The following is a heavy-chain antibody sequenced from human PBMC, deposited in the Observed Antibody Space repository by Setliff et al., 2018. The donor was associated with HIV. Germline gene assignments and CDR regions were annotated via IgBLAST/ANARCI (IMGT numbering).Heavy chain of an antibody. CDR3: ARGQGCGGGCHYAFEM. D-gene: IGHD2-21*02. V-gene: IGHV4-38-2*02. CDR2: IYHSGNT. Sequence: PSETLSLTCTVSGDSISSDFYWGWIRQPPGKGLEWIGSIYHSGNTYYMPSLQSRVTISVDMSKNQCSLNLNSVTAADTAVYYCARGQGCGGGCHYAFEMWGQGTMVTVS. J-gene: IGHJ3*02. CDR1: GDSISSDFY.